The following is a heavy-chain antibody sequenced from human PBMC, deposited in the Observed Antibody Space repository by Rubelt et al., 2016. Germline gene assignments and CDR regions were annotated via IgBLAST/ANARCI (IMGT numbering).Heavy chain of an antibody. J-gene: IGHJ4*02. CDR2: IYSGGSP. CDR1: GFTVSSNY. V-gene: IGHV3-66*01. Sequence: EVQLLESGGGLVQPGGSLRLSCAASGFTVSSNYMSWVRQAPGKGLEWVSVIYSGGSPYYADSVNGRFTISRDNSKNTLYLQMNSLRAEDTAVYYCARDWDSGSTTWFDYWGQGTLVTVSS. CDR3: ARDWDSGSTTWFDY. D-gene: IGHD2/OR15-2a*01.